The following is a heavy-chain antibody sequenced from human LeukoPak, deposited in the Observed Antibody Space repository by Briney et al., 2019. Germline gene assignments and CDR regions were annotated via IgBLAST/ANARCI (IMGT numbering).Heavy chain of an antibody. CDR2: INVGGATA. J-gene: IGHJ4*02. Sequence: RGSLRHSRSASGFTFSYYALNWVRQAPGKGLVWVSTINVGGATAYYADSVKGRFTTSRDTSKNTLYLYMNSLRAEDTALYYCCFGVLSSVFFDYWGQRTNVTVSS. CDR3: CFGVLSSVFFDY. D-gene: IGHD3-3*01. V-gene: IGHV3-23*01. CDR1: GFTFSYYA.